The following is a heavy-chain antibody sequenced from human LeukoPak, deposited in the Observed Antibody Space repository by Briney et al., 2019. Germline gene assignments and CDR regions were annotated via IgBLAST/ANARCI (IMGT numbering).Heavy chain of an antibody. CDR3: AHIGWDGYNYQRFDY. J-gene: IGHJ4*02. CDR1: GFSLSTSGVG. CDR2: IYWDDDK. Sequence: ESGPTLVKPTQTLTLTCTFSGFSLSTSGVGVGWIRQPPGKALEWLALIYWDDDKRYSPSLKSRLTITKDTSKDQVVLTMTNMDPVDTAIYYCAHIGWDGYNYQRFDYWGQGTLVTVSS. D-gene: IGHD5-24*01. V-gene: IGHV2-5*02.